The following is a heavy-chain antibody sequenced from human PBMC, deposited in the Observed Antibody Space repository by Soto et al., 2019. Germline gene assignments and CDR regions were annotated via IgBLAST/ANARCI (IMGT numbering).Heavy chain of an antibody. CDR2: IGTAGDT. CDR3: ARQYCSSTSCYFDY. CDR1: GFAFSSYD. Sequence: PGWSLRLSCAASGFAFSSYDMHWVRQATGKGLEWVSAIGTAGDTYYPGSVKGRFTISRENAKNSLYLQMNSLRAGDTAVYYCARQYCSSTSCYFDYWGQGTLVTVS. J-gene: IGHJ4*02. D-gene: IGHD2-2*01. V-gene: IGHV3-13*01.